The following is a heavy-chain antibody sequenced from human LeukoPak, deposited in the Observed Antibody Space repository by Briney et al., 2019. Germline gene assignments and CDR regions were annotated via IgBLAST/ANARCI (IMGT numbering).Heavy chain of an antibody. D-gene: IGHD2-21*01. J-gene: IGHJ4*02. V-gene: IGHV1-2*02. CDR2: INPNTGDT. CDR3: AVAPGDY. Sequence: ASVKVSCKVSGYTLTELSMHWVRQAPGQGLEWMGWINPNTGDTHYAQKFQGRVTLTRDTSITTVYMELSRLTSDDTAIFYCAVAPGDYWGQGTLVTVSS. CDR1: GYTLTELS.